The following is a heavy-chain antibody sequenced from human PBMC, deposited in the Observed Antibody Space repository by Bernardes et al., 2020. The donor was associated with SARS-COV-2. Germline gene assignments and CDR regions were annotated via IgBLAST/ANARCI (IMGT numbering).Heavy chain of an antibody. J-gene: IGHJ5*02. CDR2: IIPILGIA. D-gene: IGHD6-13*01. CDR1: GGTFSSYA. V-gene: IGHV1-69*04. CDR3: ARDRQQQLVLGGFDP. Sequence: SVKVSCKASGGTFSSYAISWVRQAPGQGLEWMGRIIPILGIANYAQKFQGRVTITADKSTSTAYMELSSLRSEDTAVYYCARDRQQQLVLGGFDPWGQGTLVTVSS.